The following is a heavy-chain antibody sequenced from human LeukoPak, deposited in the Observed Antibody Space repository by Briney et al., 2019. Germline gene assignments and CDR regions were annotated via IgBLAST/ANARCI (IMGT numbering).Heavy chain of an antibody. D-gene: IGHD5-24*01. Sequence: GGSLRLSCAASGFTVSSSYMYWVRQAPGKGLEWVSFFYRGDSTYYAESVRGRFTISRDNSKNTLYLLMNSLIPEDTAVYYCARVEDGYNYDYYYGMDVWGQGTTVTVSS. CDR1: GFTVSSSY. CDR2: FYRGDST. CDR3: ARVEDGYNYDYYYGMDV. J-gene: IGHJ6*02. V-gene: IGHV3-53*01.